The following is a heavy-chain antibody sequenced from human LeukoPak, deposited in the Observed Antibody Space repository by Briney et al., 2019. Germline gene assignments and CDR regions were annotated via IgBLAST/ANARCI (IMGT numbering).Heavy chain of an antibody. CDR2: INANLGDT. D-gene: IGHD3-9*01. V-gene: IGHV1-8*01. CDR1: GYTFTSYY. CDR3: ARRPSKYYDILTGYYRSEFDY. J-gene: IGHJ4*02. Sequence: ASVKISCKTSGYTFTSYYVNWVRQAPGQGLEWMGWINANLGDTDYAPKFQGRVTMTRNTSISTAYMELSSLRSEDTAVYYCARRPSKYYDILTGYYRSEFDYWGQGTLVTVSS.